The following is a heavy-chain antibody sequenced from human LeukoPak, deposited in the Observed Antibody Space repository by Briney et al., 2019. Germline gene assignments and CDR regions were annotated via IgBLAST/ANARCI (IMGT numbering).Heavy chain of an antibody. D-gene: IGHD2-15*01. J-gene: IGHJ4*02. CDR1: GGSISSSSYY. CDR2: IYYSGST. V-gene: IGHV4-39*01. Sequence: PSETLSLTCTVSGGSISSSSYYWGWIRQPPGKGLEWIGSIYYSGSTYYNPSLKSRVTISVDTSKNQFSLKLSSVTAADTAVYYCVRQRGLLLRYWDYWGQGTLVTVSS. CDR3: VRQRGLLLRYWDY.